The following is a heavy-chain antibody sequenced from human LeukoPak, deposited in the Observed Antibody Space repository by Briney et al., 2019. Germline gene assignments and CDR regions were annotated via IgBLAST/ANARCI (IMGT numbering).Heavy chain of an antibody. CDR2: VYSGGRT. Sequence: GGSLRLSCAASGFTVSNNDMTWVRQAPGKGLEWVSVVYSGGRTDYADSVKGRFTISRDNFKNTLYLQMNSLRAEDTAVYYCARAFQYGSGTYPYSLWGPGTLVTVSS. D-gene: IGHD3-10*01. J-gene: IGHJ4*02. CDR1: GFTVSNND. V-gene: IGHV3-66*01. CDR3: ARAFQYGSGTYPYSL.